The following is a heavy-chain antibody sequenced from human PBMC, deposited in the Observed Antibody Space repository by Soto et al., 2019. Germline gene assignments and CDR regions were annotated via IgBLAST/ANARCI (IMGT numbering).Heavy chain of an antibody. CDR3: AKGRREWLVTSAVPS. D-gene: IGHD6-19*01. CDR1: GFTFSDYA. J-gene: IGHJ5*02. Sequence: VQLVESGGGVVQPGRSLRLSCAASGFTFSDYAMHWVRQAPGKGLEWVAVVSHDGKNTHYADSVKGRFTISRDSSKNPVSLEMTSLRAEDTAVYYCAKGRREWLVTSAVPSWGQGAVVTVSS. V-gene: IGHV3-30*18. CDR2: VSHDGKNT.